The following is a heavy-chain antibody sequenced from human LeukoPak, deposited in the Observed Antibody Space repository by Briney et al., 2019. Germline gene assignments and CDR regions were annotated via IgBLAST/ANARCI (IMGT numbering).Heavy chain of an antibody. CDR1: GYTFTGYY. J-gene: IGHJ5*02. CDR2: INPNSGGT. CDR3: ARGRAAVTAIQAWFDP. D-gene: IGHD2-21*02. Sequence: ASVKVSCKASGYTFTGYYMHWVRQAPGQGLEWMGWINPNSGGTNYAQKFQGRVTMTRDTSISTAYMELSRLRSDDTAVYYCARGRAAVTAIQAWFDPWGQGTLVTVSS. V-gene: IGHV1-2*02.